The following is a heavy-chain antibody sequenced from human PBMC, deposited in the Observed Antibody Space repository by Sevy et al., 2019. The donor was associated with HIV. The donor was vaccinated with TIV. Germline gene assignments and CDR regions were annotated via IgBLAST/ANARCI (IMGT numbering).Heavy chain of an antibody. CDR3: AKDFTGYNGMDV. CDR2: ISYHGRDK. V-gene: IGHV3-30*18. J-gene: IGHJ6*02. Sequence: GGSLRLSCVVSGIIFTSSGMHWVRQAPGKVLEWVAVISYHGRDKFYADSVKGRFTISRDNSKNILYLQMNGLRIEDTAVYYCAKDFTGYNGMDVWGQGTMVTVSS. D-gene: IGHD3-9*01. CDR1: GIIFTSSG.